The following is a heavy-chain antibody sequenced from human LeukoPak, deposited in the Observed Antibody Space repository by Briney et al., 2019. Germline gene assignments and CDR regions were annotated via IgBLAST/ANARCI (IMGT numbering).Heavy chain of an antibody. Sequence: GGSLRLSCAASGFTVSSNYMSWVRQAPGKGLEWVSVIYSGGSTYYADSVKGRFTISKDNAKNTVYLQMNSLRAEDTAVYYCVSFYETYWGRGTLVTVSS. D-gene: IGHD2/OR15-2a*01. CDR3: VSFYETY. CDR2: IYSGGST. J-gene: IGHJ4*02. V-gene: IGHV3-53*01. CDR1: GFTVSSNY.